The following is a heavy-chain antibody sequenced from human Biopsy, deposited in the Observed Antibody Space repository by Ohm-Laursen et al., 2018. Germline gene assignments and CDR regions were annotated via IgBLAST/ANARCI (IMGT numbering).Heavy chain of an antibody. CDR3: ATASYAPPYFDL. D-gene: IGHD2-21*02. CDR2: ISWSSAHI. V-gene: IGHV3-9*01. CDR1: GFTFEDYA. J-gene: IGHJ4*02. Sequence: SLRLSCTASGFTFEDYAMHWVRQVPGKGLEWVSGISWSSAHIDYADPVKGRFTISRDNAKNSVYLVMSSLRAEDTTVYFCATASYAPPYFDLWGRGTVVTGSS.